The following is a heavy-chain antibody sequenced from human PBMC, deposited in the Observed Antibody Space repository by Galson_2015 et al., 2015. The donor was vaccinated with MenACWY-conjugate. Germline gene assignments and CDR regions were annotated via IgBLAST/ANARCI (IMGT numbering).Heavy chain of an antibody. CDR3: AQGAGSRWFDP. Sequence: SLRLSCAASGITFSSYAMSWVRQAPGKGLEWVSSISTTGGTTYYADSVKGRFTISRDNSKNTLYLQMNSLGAGDTAVYYCAQGAGSRWFDPWGQGTLVIVSS. D-gene: IGHD3-10*01. CDR2: ISTTGGTT. CDR1: GITFSSYA. J-gene: IGHJ5*02. V-gene: IGHV3-23*01.